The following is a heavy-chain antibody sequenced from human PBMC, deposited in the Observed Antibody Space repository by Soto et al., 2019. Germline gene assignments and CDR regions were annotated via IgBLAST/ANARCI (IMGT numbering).Heavy chain of an antibody. CDR1: GFTFSSYN. D-gene: IGHD4-4*01. J-gene: IGHJ2*01. Sequence: GSLRLSCVASGFTFSSYNMNWVRQAPGEGLQWVSSISPGGSHRFYSDSVNGRFTISRDNAKNSLYLQMNSLRAEDTAVYYRARDGYSLYDVWGRGTRVTVSS. CDR2: ISPGGSHR. V-gene: IGHV3-21*01. CDR3: ARDGYSLYDV.